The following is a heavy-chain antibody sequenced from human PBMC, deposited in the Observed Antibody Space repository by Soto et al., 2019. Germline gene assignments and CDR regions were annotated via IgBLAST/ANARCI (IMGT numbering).Heavy chain of an antibody. J-gene: IGHJ6*02. CDR3: AGYTAMAHRQNYYGMDV. V-gene: IGHV1-69*01. Sequence: QVQLVQSGAEVKKPGSSVKVSCKASGGTFSSYAISWVRQAPGQGLEWMGGIIPIFGTANYAQKFQGRVTITADESTSTAYMELSSLRSEDTAVYYCAGYTAMAHRQNYYGMDVWGQGTTVTVSS. CDR1: GGTFSSYA. D-gene: IGHD5-18*01. CDR2: IIPIFGTA.